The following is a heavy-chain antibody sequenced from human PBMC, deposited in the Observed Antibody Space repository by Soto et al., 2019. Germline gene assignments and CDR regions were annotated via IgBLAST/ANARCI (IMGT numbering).Heavy chain of an antibody. D-gene: IGHD7-27*01. J-gene: IGHJ4*02. Sequence: SETLSLTCTVSGGSISSSSYYWGWIRQPPGKGLEWIGEINHSGSTNYNPSLKSRVTISVDTSKNQFSLKLSSVTAADTAVYYCARRSWGSAEGYWGQGTLVTVSS. V-gene: IGHV4-39*07. CDR3: ARRSWGSAEGY. CDR1: GGSISSSSYY. CDR2: INHSGST.